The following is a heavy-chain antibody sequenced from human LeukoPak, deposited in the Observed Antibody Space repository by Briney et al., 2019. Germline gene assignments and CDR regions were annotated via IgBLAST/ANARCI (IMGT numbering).Heavy chain of an antibody. CDR3: ARDRTTVTTLGWSDP. CDR1: GFTFSSYG. J-gene: IGHJ5*02. V-gene: IGHV3-21*01. CDR2: ISSSSSYI. Sequence: PGRSLRLSCAASGFTFSSYGMHWVRQAPGKGLEWVSSISSSSSYIYYADSVKGRFTISRDNAKNSLYLQMNSLRAEDTAVYYCARDRTTVTTLGWSDPWGQGTLVTVSS. D-gene: IGHD4-17*01.